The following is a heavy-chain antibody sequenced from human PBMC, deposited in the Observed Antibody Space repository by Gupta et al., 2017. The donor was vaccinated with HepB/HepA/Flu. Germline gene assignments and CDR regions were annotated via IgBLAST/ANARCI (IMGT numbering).Heavy chain of an antibody. CDR3: ARQSDRDRDDVWKDYMDV. Sequence: QLQLQESGPGLAKPSETLSLTCTVSGGSINSTSYYWGWIRQPPGKGLEWIGSIYYSGNTYSNPSLKSRVIIYVDTPKNQFSLKLSSVTAADTAVYYCARQSDRDRDDVWKDYMDVWGKGTTVTVSS. CDR2: IYYSGNT. J-gene: IGHJ6*03. D-gene: IGHD3-3*01. CDR1: GGSINSTSYY. V-gene: IGHV4-39*01.